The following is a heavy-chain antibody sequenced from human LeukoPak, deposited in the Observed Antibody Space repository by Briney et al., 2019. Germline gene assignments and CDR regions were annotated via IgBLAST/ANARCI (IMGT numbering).Heavy chain of an antibody. CDR3: AKGRTNGYTYDAFDV. V-gene: IGHV3-9*02. Sequence: GGSLRLSCKAIGFVPDDYAMPWVRQSPGKGLEWVAGISWNSRNIGYADSVKGRFTVFRDDAKNSHFLQMNSLRPEDTALYYCAKGRTNGYTYDAFDVWGQGTMVTVS. CDR1: GFVPDDYA. CDR2: ISWNSRNI. D-gene: IGHD1-1*01. J-gene: IGHJ3*01.